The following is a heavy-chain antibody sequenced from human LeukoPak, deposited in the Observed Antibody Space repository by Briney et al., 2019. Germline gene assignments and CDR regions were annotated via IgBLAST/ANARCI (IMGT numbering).Heavy chain of an antibody. V-gene: IGHV4-34*01. CDR1: GGSFSGYY. Sequence: KASETLSLTCAVYGGSFSGYYWSWIRQPPGKGPEWIGEINHSGSTNYNPSLKSRVTISVDTSKNQFSLKLSSVTAADTAVYYCARPDIIVVPAARGPRYFQHWGQGTLVTVSS. CDR3: ARPDIIVVPAARGPRYFQH. CDR2: INHSGST. D-gene: IGHD2-2*01. J-gene: IGHJ1*01.